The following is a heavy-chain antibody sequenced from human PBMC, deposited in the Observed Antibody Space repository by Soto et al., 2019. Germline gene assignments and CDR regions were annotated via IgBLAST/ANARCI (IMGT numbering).Heavy chain of an antibody. CDR3: ASRQVLSYYYYGMDV. CDR2: INHSGST. Sequence: SETLSLTCAVYGGSFSGYYWSWIRQPPGKGLEWIGEINHSGSTNYNPSLKSRVTISVDTSKNQFSLKLSSVTAADTAVYYCASRQVLSYYYYGMDVWGQGTMVTVSS. CDR1: GGSFSGYY. D-gene: IGHD2-8*01. J-gene: IGHJ6*02. V-gene: IGHV4-34*01.